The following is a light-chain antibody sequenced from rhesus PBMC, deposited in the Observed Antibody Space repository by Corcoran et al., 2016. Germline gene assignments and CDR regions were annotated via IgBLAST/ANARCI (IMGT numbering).Light chain of an antibody. CDR3: QHGYGTPFT. Sequence: DIQMTQSPSSLSASVGDRVTITCRASENVNNYLNWYQQKPGTALKLLIYKASTLQSGVPSRFSGSGSGTDYTFTINSLQPEDVATYYCQHGYGTPFTFGPGTKLDIK. CDR1: ENVNNY. CDR2: KAS. J-gene: IGKJ3*01. V-gene: IGKV1-74*01.